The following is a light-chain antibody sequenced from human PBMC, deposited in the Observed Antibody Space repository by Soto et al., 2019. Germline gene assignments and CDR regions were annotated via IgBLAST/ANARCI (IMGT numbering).Light chain of an antibody. V-gene: IGKV3-11*01. CDR2: DAS. Sequence: EIVLTQSPATLSLSPGERATLSCRASQSVSSYLAWYQQKPGQAPRLLIYDASNRATGIPARFSGSGSGTDFTRTISSLEPEDFAVYYCQQRSNWHSYTLGQGTKLEIK. CDR3: QQRSNWHSYT. J-gene: IGKJ2*01. CDR1: QSVSSY.